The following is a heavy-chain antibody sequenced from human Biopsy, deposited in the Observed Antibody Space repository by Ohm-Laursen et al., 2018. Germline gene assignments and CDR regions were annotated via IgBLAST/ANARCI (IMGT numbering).Heavy chain of an antibody. CDR2: INQSGST. Sequence: PSQTLSLTCAVNGESSSGYFWNWIRQPPGKGLEWIGEINQSGSTKYNPSLKRRATLSADSSNSQFSLRLTSVTAPDTAIYYCARGSGYFKLDVWGQGTTVTVSS. V-gene: IGHV4-34*01. CDR3: ARGSGYFKLDV. CDR1: GESSSGYF. D-gene: IGHD5-12*01. J-gene: IGHJ6*02.